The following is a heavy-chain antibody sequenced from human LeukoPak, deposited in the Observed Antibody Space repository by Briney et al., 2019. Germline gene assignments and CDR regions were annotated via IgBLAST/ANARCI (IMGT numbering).Heavy chain of an antibody. J-gene: IGHJ4*02. Sequence: GGSLRLSCAASGFTFSSYAMSWVRQAPGKGLEWVSVIYSGGSTYYADSVKGRFTISRDNSKNTLYLQMNSLRAEDTAVYYCARDLPTYYYDSSGYYPPGSDYWGQGTLVTVSS. V-gene: IGHV3-66*01. CDR3: ARDLPTYYYDSSGYYPPGSDY. CDR2: IYSGGST. CDR1: GFTFSSYA. D-gene: IGHD3-22*01.